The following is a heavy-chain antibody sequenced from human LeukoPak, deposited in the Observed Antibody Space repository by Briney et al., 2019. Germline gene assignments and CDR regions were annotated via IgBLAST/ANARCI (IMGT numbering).Heavy chain of an antibody. J-gene: IGHJ4*02. D-gene: IGHD2-2*01. V-gene: IGHV3-30*02. CDR3: AKDHCSSTSCYAGGYFDY. Sequence: PGGSLRLSCAASGFTFSSYGMHWVRQAPGKGLEWVAFIRYDGSNKYYADSVKGRFTISRDNSKNTLCLQMNSLRAEDTAVYYCAKDHCSSTSCYAGGYFDYWGQGTLVTVSS. CDR1: GFTFSSYG. CDR2: IRYDGSNK.